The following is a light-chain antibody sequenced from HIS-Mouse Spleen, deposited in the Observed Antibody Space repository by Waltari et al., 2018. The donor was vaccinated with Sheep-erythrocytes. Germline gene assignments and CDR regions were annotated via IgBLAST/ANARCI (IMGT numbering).Light chain of an antibody. CDR3: QAWDSSTAWV. CDR2: QDS. CDR1: KLGDKY. V-gene: IGLV3-1*01. Sequence: SYELTQPPSVSVSPGQTASITCSGDKLGDKYACWYHQQPGQSPVLVIYQDSKRPPGIPERFSGSNSGNTATLTISGTQAMDEADYYCQAWDSSTAWVFGGGTKLTVL. J-gene: IGLJ3*02.